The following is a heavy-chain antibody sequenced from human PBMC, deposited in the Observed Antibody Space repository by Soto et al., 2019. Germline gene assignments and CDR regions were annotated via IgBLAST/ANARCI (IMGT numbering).Heavy chain of an antibody. D-gene: IGHD4-17*01. Sequence: EVQLVESGGGLIQPGGSLRLSCAASGFTVSSNYMSWVRQAPGKGLEWVSVIYSGGSTYYADSVKGRFTISRDNSKNTLYLQMNSLRAEDTAVYYCARVGDYGRYYYGMDVWGQGTTVIVSS. CDR2: IYSGGST. J-gene: IGHJ6*02. V-gene: IGHV3-53*01. CDR1: GFTVSSNY. CDR3: ARVGDYGRYYYGMDV.